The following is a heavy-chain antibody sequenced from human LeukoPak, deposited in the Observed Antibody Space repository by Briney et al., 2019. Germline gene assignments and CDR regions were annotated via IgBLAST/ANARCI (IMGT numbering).Heavy chain of an antibody. CDR1: GGSFSGYY. V-gene: IGHV4-34*01. J-gene: IGHJ6*02. CDR3: ARQGQLVHYYYGMDV. Sequence: SETLSLTCAVYGGSFSGYYWSWIRQPPGKGLEWIGSIYYSGSTYYNPSLKSRVTISVDTSKNQFSLKLSSVTAADTAVYYCARQGQLVHYYYGMDVWGQGTTVTVSS. CDR2: IYYSGST. D-gene: IGHD6-6*01.